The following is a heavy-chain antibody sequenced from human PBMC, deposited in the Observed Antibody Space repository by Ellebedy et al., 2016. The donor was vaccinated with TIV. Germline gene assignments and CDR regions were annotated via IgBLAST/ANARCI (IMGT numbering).Heavy chain of an antibody. J-gene: IGHJ3*02. CDR3: ATDLRYCTNGVCFKRFDAFDI. Sequence: AASVKVSCKVSGYSLIELSIHWVRQAPGKGLEWMGGFDPEDGETTNAQKFQGRVTMTEDTSTDTAYMELSSLRSEDTAVYYCATDLRYCTNGVCFKRFDAFDIWGQGTMVTVSS. V-gene: IGHV1-24*01. CDR2: FDPEDGET. CDR1: GYSLIELS. D-gene: IGHD2-8*01.